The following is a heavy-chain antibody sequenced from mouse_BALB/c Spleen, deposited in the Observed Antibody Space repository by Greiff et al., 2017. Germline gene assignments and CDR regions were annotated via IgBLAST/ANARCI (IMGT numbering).Heavy chain of an antibody. CDR3: ARHYYGSSYAMDY. Sequence: EVQLQESGPSLVKPSQTLSLTCSVTGDSITSGYWNWIRKFPGNKLEYMGYISYSGSTYYNPSLKSRISITRDTSKNQYYLQLNSVTTEDTATYYCARHYYGSSYAMDYWGQGTSVTVSS. CDR2: ISYSGST. V-gene: IGHV3-8*02. J-gene: IGHJ4*01. D-gene: IGHD1-1*01. CDR1: GDSITSGY.